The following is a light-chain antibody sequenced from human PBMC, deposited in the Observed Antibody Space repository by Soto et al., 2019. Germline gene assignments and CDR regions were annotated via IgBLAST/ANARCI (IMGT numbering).Light chain of an antibody. V-gene: IGKV1-39*01. CDR2: AAS. Sequence: DIQMTQSPSSLSASVGDRVTITCRASQSISSYLNWYQQKPGKAPKRLIYAASSLQSGVPSRFSGSGTGTDFTLTISSLPPEDFATYYCQQSYSTLWTFGQGTKVEIK. CDR3: QQSYSTLWT. CDR1: QSISSY. J-gene: IGKJ1*01.